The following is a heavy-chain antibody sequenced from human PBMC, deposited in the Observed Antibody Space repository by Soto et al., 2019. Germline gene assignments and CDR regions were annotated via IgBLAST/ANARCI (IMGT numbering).Heavy chain of an antibody. Sequence: GGSLRVSCPASGFTFSSYWRSCDRQAPGKKLEWVANIKQDGSEKYYVESVKGRFTISRDNAKNSLYLQMNSLRAEDTAVYYCARDTAGYCSSTSCYAQYYGMDVWGQGTTVTVSS. CDR1: GFTFSSYW. D-gene: IGHD2-2*03. CDR3: ARDTAGYCSSTSCYAQYYGMDV. V-gene: IGHV3-7*05. J-gene: IGHJ6*02. CDR2: IKQDGSEK.